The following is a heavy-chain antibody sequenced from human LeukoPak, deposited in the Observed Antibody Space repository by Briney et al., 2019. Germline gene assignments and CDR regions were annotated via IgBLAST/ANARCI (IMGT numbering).Heavy chain of an antibody. CDR1: GFTFSSYS. V-gene: IGHV3-21*01. J-gene: IGHJ5*02. CDR3: ARGRSSIVRWFDP. D-gene: IGHD2/OR15-2a*01. CDR2: ISSSSSYI. Sequence: GGSLRLSCAASGFTFSSYSMNWVRQAPGKGLEWVSSISSSSSYIYYVDSVKGRFTISRDNAKNSLYLQMNSLRAEDTAVYYCARGRSSIVRWFDPWGQGTLVTVSS.